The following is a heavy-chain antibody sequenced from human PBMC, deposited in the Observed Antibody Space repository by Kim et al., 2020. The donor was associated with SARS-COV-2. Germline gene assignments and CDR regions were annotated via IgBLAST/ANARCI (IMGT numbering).Heavy chain of an antibody. CDR1: GFTFSSYA. J-gene: IGHJ6*02. Sequence: GGSLRLSCSASGFTFSSYAMSWVRQAPGKGLEWVSAISGSGGSTYYADSVKGRFTISRDNSKNTLYLQMNSLRAEDTAVYYCAKVRARLLGYYYYGMDVGSQGTTVNVSS. CDR3: AKVRARLLGYYYYGMDV. V-gene: IGHV3-23*01. D-gene: IGHD2-8*02. CDR2: ISGSGGST.